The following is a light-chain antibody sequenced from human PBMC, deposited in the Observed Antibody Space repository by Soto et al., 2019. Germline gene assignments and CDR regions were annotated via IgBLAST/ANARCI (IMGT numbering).Light chain of an antibody. CDR1: SSNIGAGYD. CDR3: QSYDSSLSAHVV. V-gene: IGLV1-40*01. CDR2: GNS. J-gene: IGLJ2*01. Sequence: QSLLPQPPSVSGAPGQRVTISCTGSSSNIGAGYDVHWYQQLPGTAPKLLIYGNSNRPSGVPDRFSGSKSGTSASLAITGLQAEDEADYYCQSYDSSLSAHVVFGGGTKLTVL.